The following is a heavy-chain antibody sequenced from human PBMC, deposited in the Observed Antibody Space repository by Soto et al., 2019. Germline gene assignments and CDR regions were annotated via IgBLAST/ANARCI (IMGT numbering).Heavy chain of an antibody. J-gene: IGHJ4*02. D-gene: IGHD2-15*01. CDR2: IWYDGSNK. CDR1: GCICNEYG. V-gene: IGHV3-33*03. Sequence: GGSLRLSCAASGCICNEYGMHWVRQAPGKGLEWVAVIWYDGSNKYYADSVKGRFTISRDNSKNTMSLQMNNLRAEDTAVYYCARWGCSGTNCNLNQRSYDLWGQGTLVTVSS. CDR3: ARWGCSGTNCNLNQRSYDL.